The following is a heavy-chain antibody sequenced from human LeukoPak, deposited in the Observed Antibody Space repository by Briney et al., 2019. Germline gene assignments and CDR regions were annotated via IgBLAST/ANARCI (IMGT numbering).Heavy chain of an antibody. Sequence: QPGGSLRLSCAASEFTFSSYAMCWVRQAPGKGLEWVSAISDSGGSTYYADSVKGRFTISRDNSKNTVYLQMNSLRAEDTAVYYCAKDRRACSSSSCYYRFDYWGQGTLVTVSS. J-gene: IGHJ4*02. CDR1: EFTFSSYA. CDR2: ISDSGGST. D-gene: IGHD2-2*01. CDR3: AKDRRACSSSSCYYRFDY. V-gene: IGHV3-23*01.